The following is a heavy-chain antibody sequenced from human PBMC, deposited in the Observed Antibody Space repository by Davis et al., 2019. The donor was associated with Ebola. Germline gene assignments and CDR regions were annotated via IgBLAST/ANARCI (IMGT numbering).Heavy chain of an antibody. CDR1: GFTFSDYY. CDR2: ISSSSSYT. CDR3: ARVPDIVVVVAATRGTWRYFDY. Sequence: GGSLRLSCAASGFTFSDYYMSWIRQAPGKGLEWVSSISSSSSYTNYADSVKGRFTISRDNAKNSLYLQMNSLRAEDTAVYYCARVPDIVVVVAATRGTWRYFDYWGQGTLVTVSS. J-gene: IGHJ4*02. D-gene: IGHD2-15*01. V-gene: IGHV3-11*06.